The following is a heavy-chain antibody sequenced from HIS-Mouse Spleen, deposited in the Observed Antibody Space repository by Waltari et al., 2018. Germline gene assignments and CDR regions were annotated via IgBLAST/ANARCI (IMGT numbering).Heavy chain of an antibody. Sequence: QLQLQESGPGLVKPSETLSLTCTVSGGSISSSSYYWGWIRPPPGKGLEWLWSIDYSGSNYYNPALKSRVTISVDTSKNQFSLKLSSVTAADTAVYYCAREIPYSSSWYDWYFDLWGRGTLVTVSS. D-gene: IGHD6-13*01. J-gene: IGHJ2*01. CDR2: IDYSGSN. V-gene: IGHV4-39*07. CDR3: AREIPYSSSWYDWYFDL. CDR1: GGSISSSSYY.